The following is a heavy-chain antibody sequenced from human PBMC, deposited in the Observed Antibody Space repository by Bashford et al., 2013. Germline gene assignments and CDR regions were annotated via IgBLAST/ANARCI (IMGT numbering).Heavy chain of an antibody. Sequence: WVRQAPGQGLEWMGRISPKSGDIVYAPKFQGRVTMTRDTSISTAYMELNSLTSDDTAVYYCGRGTQSFDPWAREPWSPSPQ. CDR3: GRGTQSFDP. CDR2: ISPKSGDI. D-gene: IGHD1/OR15-1a*01. V-gene: IGHV1-2*06. J-gene: IGHJ5*02.